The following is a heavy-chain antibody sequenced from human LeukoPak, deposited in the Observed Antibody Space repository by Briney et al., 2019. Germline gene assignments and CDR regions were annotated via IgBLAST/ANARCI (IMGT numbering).Heavy chain of an antibody. CDR1: GASVSSSSFY. V-gene: IGHV4-39*07. CDR2: IFYSGRT. Sequence: SETLSLTCTVAGASVSSSSFYWGWIRQAPGKGLEWIGTIFYSGRTRFNPSLKSRVTFSMDTSKNQFSLNLTSVTAADTAVYYCARHGGESIVAMILHAFDIWGQGTMVTVSS. J-gene: IGHJ3*02. CDR3: ARHGGESIVAMILHAFDI. D-gene: IGHD5-12*01.